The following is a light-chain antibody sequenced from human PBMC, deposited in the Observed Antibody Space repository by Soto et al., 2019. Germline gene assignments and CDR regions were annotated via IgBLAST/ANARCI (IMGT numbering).Light chain of an antibody. Sequence: QSALTQPASVSGSPGQSITISCTGTSGDVGGYNAVAWYQQHPGKAPKLLIFEVSNRPSGSSDRFSGSKSGNTASLTVSGLQAEDEADYYCSSYAGSNNYVFGTGTKATVL. CDR2: EVS. V-gene: IGLV2-14*01. CDR3: SSYAGSNNYV. J-gene: IGLJ1*01. CDR1: SGDVGGYNA.